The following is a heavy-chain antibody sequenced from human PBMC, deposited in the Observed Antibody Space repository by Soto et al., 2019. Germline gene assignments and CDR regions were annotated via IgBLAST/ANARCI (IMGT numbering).Heavy chain of an antibody. Sequence: PGESLKISCKGSVYSFTTYWSAWVRQMPGEGLEWMGIIYPGDSDTRYSPSFEGQVTFSADKSINTAYLQWSSLKASDTAMYYCARLYCLSGNCFFDFWGQGTLVTVSS. J-gene: IGHJ4*02. CDR2: IYPGDSDT. CDR3: ARLYCLSGNCFFDF. CDR1: VYSFTTYW. V-gene: IGHV5-51*01. D-gene: IGHD2-15*01.